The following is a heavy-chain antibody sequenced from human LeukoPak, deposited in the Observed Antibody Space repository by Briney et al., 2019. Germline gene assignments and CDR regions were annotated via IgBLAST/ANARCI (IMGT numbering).Heavy chain of an antibody. J-gene: IGHJ4*02. V-gene: IGHV3-7*01. D-gene: IGHD1-26*01. CDR1: GFTFSSYW. CDR3: AREGATYFDY. Sequence: HPGGSLRLSCAAFGFTFSSYWMSWVRQAPGKGLEWVANIKQDGSEKYYVDSVKGRFTISRDNAKNSLYLRMNSLRAEDTAVYYCAREGATYFDYWGQGTLVTVSS. CDR2: IKQDGSEK.